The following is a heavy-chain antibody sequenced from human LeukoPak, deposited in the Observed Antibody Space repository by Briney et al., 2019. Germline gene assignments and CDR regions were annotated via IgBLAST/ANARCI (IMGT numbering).Heavy chain of an antibody. CDR1: GGSISSYY. CDR2: INHSGST. V-gene: IGHV4-34*01. Sequence: PSETLSLTCTVSGGSISSYYWSWIRQPPGKGLEWIGEINHSGSTNYNPSLKSRVTISVDTSKNQFSLKLSSVTAADTAVYYCARGYYDSSGYGYYFDYWGQGTLVTVSS. D-gene: IGHD3-22*01. CDR3: ARGYYDSSGYGYYFDY. J-gene: IGHJ4*02.